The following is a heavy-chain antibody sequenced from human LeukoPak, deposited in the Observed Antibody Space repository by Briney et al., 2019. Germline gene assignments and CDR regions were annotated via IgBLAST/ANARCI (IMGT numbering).Heavy chain of an antibody. CDR3: ARGADFDYRKVYYFDY. CDR1: GGPITTYY. J-gene: IGHJ4*02. CDR2: ISSIGGT. Sequence: PSETLSLTCTVSGGPITTYYWSWIRQPPGKGLEWIGYISSIGGTNYNPSLKSRITTSLDTSKNQFSLTVASVTTADTAVYYCARGADFDYRKVYYFDYWGQGALVSVSS. D-gene: IGHD3-9*01. V-gene: IGHV4-59*01.